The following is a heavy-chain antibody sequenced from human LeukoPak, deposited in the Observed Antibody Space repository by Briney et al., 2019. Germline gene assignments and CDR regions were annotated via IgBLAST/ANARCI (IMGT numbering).Heavy chain of an antibody. D-gene: IGHD3-3*01. Sequence: ASVKVSCKASGYTFTSYGISWVRQAPGQGLEWMGWISAYNGNTNYAQKLQGRVTMTTDTSTSTAYMELRSLRSDDTAVYYCARGVVYPTWSGPHWSDYWGQGTLVTVPS. J-gene: IGHJ4*02. V-gene: IGHV1-18*01. CDR1: GYTFTSYG. CDR3: ARGVVYPTWSGPHWSDY. CDR2: ISAYNGNT.